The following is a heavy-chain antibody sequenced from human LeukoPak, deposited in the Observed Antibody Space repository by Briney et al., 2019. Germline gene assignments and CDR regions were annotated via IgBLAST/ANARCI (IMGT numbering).Heavy chain of an antibody. V-gene: IGHV1-18*01. CDR1: GYTFTSYG. Sequence: EASVKVSCKASGYTFTSYGISWVRQAPGQGLEWMGWISAYNGNTNYAQKLQGRVTMTTDTSTSTAYMELRSLRSDDTAVYYCARDRTYYYGSGSYPPDYYMDVWGKGTTVTVSS. J-gene: IGHJ6*03. D-gene: IGHD3-10*01. CDR2: ISAYNGNT. CDR3: ARDRTYYYGSGSYPPDYYMDV.